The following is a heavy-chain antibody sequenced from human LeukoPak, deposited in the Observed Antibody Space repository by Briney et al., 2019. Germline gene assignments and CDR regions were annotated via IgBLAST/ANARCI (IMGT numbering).Heavy chain of an antibody. Sequence: GGSLRLSCAASGYTFSSYARSWVRQAPGKGLEWVSAISGSGGSTYYADSVKGRFTISRDNSKNTLYLQMNSLRAEDTAVYYCAKDPPDCSSTSCYVDPPGTDYWGQGTLVTVSS. CDR2: ISGSGGST. J-gene: IGHJ4*02. CDR1: GYTFSSYA. D-gene: IGHD2-2*01. V-gene: IGHV3-23*01. CDR3: AKDPPDCSSTSCYVDPPGTDY.